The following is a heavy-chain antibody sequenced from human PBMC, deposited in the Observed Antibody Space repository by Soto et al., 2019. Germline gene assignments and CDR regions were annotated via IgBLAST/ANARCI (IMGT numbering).Heavy chain of an antibody. CDR1: GFTFSSYA. CDR2: ISYDGSNK. Sequence: GSLRLSCAASGFTFSSYAMHWVRQAPGKGLEWVAVISYDGSNKYYADSVKGRFTISRDNSKNTLYLQMNSLRAEDTAVYYCARAVVVPAATSPPPDYYGMDVWGQGTTVTVSS. D-gene: IGHD2-2*01. V-gene: IGHV3-30-3*01. J-gene: IGHJ6*02. CDR3: ARAVVVPAATSPPPDYYGMDV.